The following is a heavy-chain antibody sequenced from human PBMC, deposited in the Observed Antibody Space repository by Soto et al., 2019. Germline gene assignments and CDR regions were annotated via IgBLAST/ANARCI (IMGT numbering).Heavy chain of an antibody. CDR1: GGSFSGYY. CDR2: INHSGST. Sequence: PSETLSLTYAVYGGSFSGYYWSWIREPPGKGLEWIGDINHSGSTNYNPSLRSRVTISADRSENKFSLTLKSVTAADTAVYFCARDFERSAIGPWGQGTSVTVS. J-gene: IGHJ5*02. V-gene: IGHV4-34*01. D-gene: IGHD3-9*01. CDR3: ARDFERSAIGP.